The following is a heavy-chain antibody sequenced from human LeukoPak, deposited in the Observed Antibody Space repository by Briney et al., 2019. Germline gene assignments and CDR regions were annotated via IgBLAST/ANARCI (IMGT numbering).Heavy chain of an antibody. D-gene: IGHD6-19*01. V-gene: IGHV3-23*01. CDR2: ISGSGGST. Sequence: GSLRLSCAASGFTFSSYAMSWVRQAPGKGMEWVSAISGSGGSTYYADSVKGGFTISRDNYKNTLYVQMKRLRAEDTAVYYCATPPGYSSGWYDDFDYWGQGTLVTVSS. CDR1: GFTFSSYA. J-gene: IGHJ4*02. CDR3: ATPPGYSSGWYDDFDY.